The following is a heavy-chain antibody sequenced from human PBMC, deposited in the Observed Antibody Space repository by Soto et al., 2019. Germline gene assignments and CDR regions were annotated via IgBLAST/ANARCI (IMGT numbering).Heavy chain of an antibody. CDR1: GFSFMNDA. V-gene: IGHV3-23*01. CDR3: EGSWG. D-gene: IGHD1-26*01. J-gene: IGHJ3*01. CDR2: ISDSGDRS. Sequence: EVQVLESGGGLVQPGGSLRLSCATSGFSFMNDAMSWVRQAPGKGLEWVSGISDSGDRSYYADSVKGRCTISKDSSKNTLYLQMNSLRAEGTAVYHCEGSWGWGLGTMVTLSS.